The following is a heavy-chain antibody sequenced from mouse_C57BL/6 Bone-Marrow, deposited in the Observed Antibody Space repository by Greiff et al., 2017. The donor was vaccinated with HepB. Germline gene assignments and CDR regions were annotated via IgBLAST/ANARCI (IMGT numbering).Heavy chain of an antibody. D-gene: IGHD2-1*01. CDR2: IWSGGST. CDR1: GFSLTSYG. J-gene: IGHJ1*03. V-gene: IGHV2-2*01. Sequence: QVQLQQSGPGLVQPSQSLSITCTVSGFSLTSYGVHWVRQSPGKGLEWLGVIWSGGSTDYNAAFISRLSISKDNSKSQVFFKMNSLQADDTAIYYCAGYYGNYWYFDVWGTGTTVTVSS. CDR3: AGYYGNYWYFDV.